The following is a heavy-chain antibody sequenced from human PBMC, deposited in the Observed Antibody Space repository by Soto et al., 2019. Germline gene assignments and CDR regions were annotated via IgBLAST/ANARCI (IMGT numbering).Heavy chain of an antibody. V-gene: IGHV4-31*11. CDR1: GVVIRSDSYH. CDR2: ISISGST. J-gene: IGHJ4*01. D-gene: IGHD3-16*02. Sequence: PSETLSLTCGVSGVVIRSDSYHWSWIRQHPGKGLEWIGFISISGSTNYNPSLKSRVTISADTSRSQFSLTLTSVTAADTAVYFCARYRFTATWPKFDYWGRGTLVTVSS. CDR3: ARYRFTATWPKFDY.